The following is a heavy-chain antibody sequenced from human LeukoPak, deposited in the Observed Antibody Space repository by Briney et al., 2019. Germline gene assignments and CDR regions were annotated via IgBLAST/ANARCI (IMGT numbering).Heavy chain of an antibody. D-gene: IGHD3-10*01. CDR3: ARDYGTGSYPDL. CDR2: IISVLPTT. J-gene: IGHJ5*02. Sequence: SVKVSCKASGDSLSNFGISWVRQAPGQGLEWMGGIISVLPTTDYAQKFQGRITITADESTSTVYIELTRLTPEDTAVYYCARDYGTGSYPDLRGQGTRVTVSS. V-gene: IGHV1-69*13. CDR1: GDSLSNFG.